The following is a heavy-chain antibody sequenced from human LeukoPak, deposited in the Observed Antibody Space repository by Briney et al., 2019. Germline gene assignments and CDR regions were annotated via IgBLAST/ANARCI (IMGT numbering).Heavy chain of an antibody. D-gene: IGHD3-10*01. J-gene: IGHJ3*02. CDR2: FDPNTGAT. CDR1: GDTLTGYY. V-gene: IGHV1-2*02. CDR3: AGYTVVRGLTLSAFDI. Sequence: ASVKVSCKASGDTLTGYYIHWVRQAPRQGLEWMGCFDPNTGATHYAQKFQGRVTMTRDTSIDTYFLELRSLISDDTALYYCAGYTVVRGLTLSAFDIWGQGTMVTVSS.